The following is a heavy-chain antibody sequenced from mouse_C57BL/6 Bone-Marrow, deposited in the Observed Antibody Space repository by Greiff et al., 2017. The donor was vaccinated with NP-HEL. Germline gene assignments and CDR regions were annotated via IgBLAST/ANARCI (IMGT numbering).Heavy chain of an antibody. J-gene: IGHJ3*01. D-gene: IGHD2-1*01. Sequence: QVQLQQPGAELVRPGTSVKLSCKASGYTFTSYWMHWVKQRPGQGLEWIGVIDPSDSYTNYNQKFKGKATLTVDTSSSTAYMQLSSLTSEGSAVYYCARNYYGNYVPFAYWGQGTLVTVSA. CDR2: IDPSDSYT. CDR1: GYTFTSYW. V-gene: IGHV1-59*01. CDR3: ARNYYGNYVPFAY.